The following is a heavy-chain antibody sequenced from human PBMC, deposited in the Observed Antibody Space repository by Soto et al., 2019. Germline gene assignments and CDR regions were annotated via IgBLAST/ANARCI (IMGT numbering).Heavy chain of an antibody. CDR3: ARDRVWWLALQFDY. Sequence: ASVKVSCKASGYTFTSYAMHWVRQAPGQRLEWMGWINAGNGNTKYSQEFQGRVTITRDTSASTAYMELSSLRSEDTAVYYCARDRVWWLALQFDYWGQGTLVTVSS. CDR2: INAGNGNT. V-gene: IGHV1-3*01. D-gene: IGHD6-19*01. J-gene: IGHJ4*02. CDR1: GYTFTSYA.